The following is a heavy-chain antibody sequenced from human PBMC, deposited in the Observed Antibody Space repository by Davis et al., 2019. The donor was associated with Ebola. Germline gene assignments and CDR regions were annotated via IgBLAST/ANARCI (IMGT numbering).Heavy chain of an antibody. D-gene: IGHD1-26*01. CDR1: GFTFSSYS. CDR3: ARDNEVGAPYFDY. Sequence: GESLKISCAASGFTFSSYSMNWVRQAPGKGLEWVSSISSSSSYIYYADSVKGRFTISRDNAKNSLYLQMNSLRAEDTAVYYCARDNEVGAPYFDYWGQGTLVTVSS. J-gene: IGHJ4*02. V-gene: IGHV3-21*01. CDR2: ISSSSSYI.